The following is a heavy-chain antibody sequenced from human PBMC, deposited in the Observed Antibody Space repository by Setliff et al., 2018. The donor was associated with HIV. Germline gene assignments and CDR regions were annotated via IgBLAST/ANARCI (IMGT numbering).Heavy chain of an antibody. CDR1: GYTFTSYH. J-gene: IGHJ3*02. Sequence: ASVKVSFKASGYTFTSYHMYWVRQAPGQGLEWMGAINPSGGSTRYAQKFQGRVTMTRDTSTSTVYMELSSLRSEDTAVYYCARDSGYSRSDAFDIWGQGTMVTVSS. CDR2: INPSGGST. CDR3: ARDSGYSRSDAFDI. V-gene: IGHV1-46*01. D-gene: IGHD6-13*01.